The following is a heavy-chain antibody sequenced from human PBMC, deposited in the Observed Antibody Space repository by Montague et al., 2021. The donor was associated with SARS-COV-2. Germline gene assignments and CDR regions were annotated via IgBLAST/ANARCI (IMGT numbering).Heavy chain of an antibody. V-gene: IGHV3-7*05. CDR1: GFTFSSYW. Sequence: SLRLSCAAPGFTFSSYWMSWVRQAPGKGLEWVASIKEDGSEKDYVESVKGRFTISRDNAKNSLHLQMNSLRADDTAVYYCARDFAHYTGYVAGYFDYWGQGTLVTVSS. J-gene: IGHJ4*02. CDR3: ARDFAHYTGYVAGYFDY. CDR2: IKEDGSEK. D-gene: IGHD5-12*01.